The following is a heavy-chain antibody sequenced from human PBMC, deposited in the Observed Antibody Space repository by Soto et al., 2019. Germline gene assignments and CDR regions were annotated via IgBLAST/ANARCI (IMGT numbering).Heavy chain of an antibody. CDR3: ARNMDYYYGPGSGNGHGF. Sequence: QVQLVQSGAEVKEPGDSVRVSCEASGYTFTAYYIHWVRQAPGQGLEWMGWINPKFGDTTYAQDFQGRVSMTRDMSISTVYMELSRLTSDDTAIYYCARNMDYYYGPGSGNGHGFWGQGITVTGFS. J-gene: IGHJ6*02. CDR1: GYTFTAYY. V-gene: IGHV1-2*02. CDR2: INPKFGDT. D-gene: IGHD3-10*01.